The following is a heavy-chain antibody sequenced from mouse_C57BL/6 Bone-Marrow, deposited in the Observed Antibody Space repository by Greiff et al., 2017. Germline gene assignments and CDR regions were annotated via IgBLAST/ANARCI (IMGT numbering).Heavy chain of an antibody. D-gene: IGHD2-4*01. CDR1: GYTFTNYW. CDR3: ARSLYYDFSYAMDY. Sequence: QVQLQQSGAELVRPGTSVKMSCKASGYTFTNYWIGWAKQRPGHGLEWIGDIYPGGGYTNYNEKFKGKATLTADKSSSTAYMQFSSLTSEDSANYYCARSLYYDFSYAMDYWDQGTSVTVSS. V-gene: IGHV1-63*01. CDR2: IYPGGGYT. J-gene: IGHJ4*01.